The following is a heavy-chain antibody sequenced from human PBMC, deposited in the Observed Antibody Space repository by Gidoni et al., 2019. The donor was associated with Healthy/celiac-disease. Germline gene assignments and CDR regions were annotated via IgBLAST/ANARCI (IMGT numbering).Heavy chain of an antibody. Sequence: QVQLQQWGSGLLKPSETLSLTCAVYGGSFSGYYWSWIRQPPGKGLEWIGEINHSGSTNYNPSLKSRVTISVDTSKNQFSLKLSSVTAADTAVYYCARGPSPVGYSSSWYCFDYWGQGTLVTVSS. J-gene: IGHJ4*01. CDR3: ARGPSPVGYSSSWYCFDY. CDR1: GGSFSGYY. D-gene: IGHD6-13*01. CDR2: INHSGST. V-gene: IGHV4-34*01.